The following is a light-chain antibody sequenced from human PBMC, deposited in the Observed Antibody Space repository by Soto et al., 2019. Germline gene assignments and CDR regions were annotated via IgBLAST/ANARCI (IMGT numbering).Light chain of an antibody. CDR1: QNVNSN. Sequence: EIVMTQSPASLSVSPGERATLSCRASQNVNSNLAWYQQKPGQAPRLLIYDVSIRATGIPARFSGSGSGTDFTLTISSLEPEDFAVYYCQQRDNWQVTFGQGTRLEIK. CDR2: DVS. J-gene: IGKJ5*01. V-gene: IGKV3D-15*01. CDR3: QQRDNWQVT.